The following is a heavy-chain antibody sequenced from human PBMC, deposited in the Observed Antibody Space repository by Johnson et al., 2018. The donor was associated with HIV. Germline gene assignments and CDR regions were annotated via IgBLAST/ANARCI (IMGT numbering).Heavy chain of an antibody. Sequence: VQLVESGGGVVQPGRSLRLSCAASGFTFSTYGMHWVRQAPGKGLEWVAVMWYDGSNKYYADSVKGRFTISRDNSKNTLYLQMNSLRAEDTAVYYCARAEGDGYNRRSRSAFDIWGQGTMVTVSS. V-gene: IGHV3-33*01. D-gene: IGHD5-24*01. CDR3: ARAEGDGYNRRSRSAFDI. J-gene: IGHJ3*02. CDR2: MWYDGSNK. CDR1: GFTFSTYG.